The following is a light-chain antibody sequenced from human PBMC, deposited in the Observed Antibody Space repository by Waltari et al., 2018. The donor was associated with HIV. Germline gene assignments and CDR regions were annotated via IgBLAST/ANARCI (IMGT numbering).Light chain of an antibody. CDR1: TSDVGGCHH. CDR2: EVV. CDR3: ISYAGVANRWV. Sequence: QSALTQPPSASGSPGQSVTIPCLGTTSDVGGCHHVSWYQQHPGKAPKILLYEVVKRPSGVPDRFSGSKSGNTASLTVSGLQADDEADYYCISYAGVANRWVFGGGTKLTVL. J-gene: IGLJ3*02. V-gene: IGLV2-8*01.